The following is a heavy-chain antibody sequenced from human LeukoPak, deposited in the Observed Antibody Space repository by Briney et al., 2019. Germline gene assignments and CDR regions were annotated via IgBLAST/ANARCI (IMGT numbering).Heavy chain of an antibody. CDR2: INTNTGNP. D-gene: IGHD3-3*01. J-gene: IGHJ6*03. Sequence: ASVKVSCKASGYTFTSYAMNWVRQAPGQGLEWMGWINTNTGNPTYAQGFTGRFVFSLDTSVSTAYLQISSLKAEDTAVYYCARSRGPYYDFWSGYFPRETYYYYYMDVWGKGTTVTVSS. V-gene: IGHV7-4-1*02. CDR1: GYTFTSYA. CDR3: ARSRGPYYDFWSGYFPRETYYYYYMDV.